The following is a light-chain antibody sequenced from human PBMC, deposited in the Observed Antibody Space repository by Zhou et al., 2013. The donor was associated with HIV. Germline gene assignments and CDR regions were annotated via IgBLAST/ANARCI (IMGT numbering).Light chain of an antibody. Sequence: DIVMTQSPDSLAVSLGERATINCKSSQSVSSNSNNKNYLGWYQQKPGQSPKLLIYWASTRESGVPDRFSGSGSGTDFTLKISRVEAEDVGIYYCMQSIQLPPTFGPGTKVDIK. CDR1: QSVSSNSNNKNY. CDR3: MQSIQLPPT. V-gene: IGKV4-1*01. CDR2: WAS. J-gene: IGKJ3*01.